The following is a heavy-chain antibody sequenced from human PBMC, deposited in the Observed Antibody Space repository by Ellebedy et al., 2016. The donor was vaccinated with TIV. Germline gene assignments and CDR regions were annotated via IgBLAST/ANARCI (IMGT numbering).Heavy chain of an antibody. CDR1: GGSISSYY. CDR2: INHSGST. CDR3: ARAKDYGDYEHYYFDY. Sequence: SETLSLTXTVSGGSISSYYWSWIRQPPGKGLEWIGEINHSGSTNYNPSLKSRVTISVDTSKNQFSLKLSSVTAADTAVYYCARAKDYGDYEHYYFDYWGQGTLVTVSS. J-gene: IGHJ4*02. V-gene: IGHV4-34*01. D-gene: IGHD4-17*01.